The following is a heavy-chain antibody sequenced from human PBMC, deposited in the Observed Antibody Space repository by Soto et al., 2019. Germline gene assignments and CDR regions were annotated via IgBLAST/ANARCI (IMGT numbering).Heavy chain of an antibody. Sequence: RLQWMVWIKAGNGNTKYSQTFPGRVTLTRDTAASTAYMELSSLRSEDTAVYYCARGPNNWNYYYFDYWAQRLLVSVSS. J-gene: IGHJ4*02. CDR2: IKAGNGNT. CDR3: ARGPNNWNYYYFDY. V-gene: IGHV1-3*01. D-gene: IGHD1-7*01.